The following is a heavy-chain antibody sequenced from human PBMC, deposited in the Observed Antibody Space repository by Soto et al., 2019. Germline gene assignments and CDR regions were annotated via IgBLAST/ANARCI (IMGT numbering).Heavy chain of an antibody. Sequence: PSETLSLTCSGYGWSFSGYYWSWIRQPPGKGLEWIGEINHSGSTNYNPSLKSRVTISVDTSKNQFSLKLSSVTAADTAVYYCARGGYDFWSGYVYYYGMDVWGQGTTVTVSS. CDR1: GWSFSGYY. CDR3: ARGGYDFWSGYVYYYGMDV. J-gene: IGHJ6*02. V-gene: IGHV4-34*01. D-gene: IGHD3-3*01. CDR2: INHSGST.